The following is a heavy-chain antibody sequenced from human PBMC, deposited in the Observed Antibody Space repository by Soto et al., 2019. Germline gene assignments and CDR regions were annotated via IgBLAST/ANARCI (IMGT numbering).Heavy chain of an antibody. J-gene: IGHJ4*02. V-gene: IGHV3-21*04. CDR1: GFTFSSYS. CDR2: ISSSSSYI. CDR3: SLLGSVVVITVYWD. Sequence: PGGSLRLSCAASGFTFSSYSMNWVRQAPGKGLEWVSSISSSSSYIYYADSVKGRFTISRDNAKNTLYLQMNSLRAEDTAVYYCSLLGSVVVITVYWDWGQGTLVTVS. D-gene: IGHD3-22*01.